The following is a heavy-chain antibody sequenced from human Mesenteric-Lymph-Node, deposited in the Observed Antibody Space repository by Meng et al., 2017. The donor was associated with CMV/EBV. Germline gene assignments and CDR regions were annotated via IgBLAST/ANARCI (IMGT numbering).Heavy chain of an antibody. D-gene: IGHD1-1*01. CDR1: GYTFRNYD. J-gene: IGHJ5*02. CDR2: MNPNSGNT. V-gene: IGHV1-8*01. Sequence: EASGYTFRNYDYNWVRQAAGQGLEWMGWMNPNSGNTGYAQKFQGRVTMTRNTFISTVYMELSSLKSEDTAVYYCARSDEHKTGVDVWGQGTLVTVSS. CDR3: ARSDEHKTGVDV.